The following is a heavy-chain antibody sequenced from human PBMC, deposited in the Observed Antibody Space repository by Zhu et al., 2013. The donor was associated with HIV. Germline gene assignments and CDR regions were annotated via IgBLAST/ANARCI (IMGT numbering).Heavy chain of an antibody. V-gene: IGHV1-69*06. Sequence: QVQLVQSGAEVRKPGSSVKVSCKVSGGTFSNYAITWVRQAPGQGLEWMGGSIPMFGTPNYAQKFQGRVTITADKSTSTAYMELSSLRSEDTAVYYCASSIAAGGVGWDYHYMDVWGKGATVTVSS. J-gene: IGHJ6*03. CDR3: ASSIAAGGVGWDYHYMDV. CDR1: GGTFSNYA. CDR2: SIPMFGTP. D-gene: IGHD6-13*01.